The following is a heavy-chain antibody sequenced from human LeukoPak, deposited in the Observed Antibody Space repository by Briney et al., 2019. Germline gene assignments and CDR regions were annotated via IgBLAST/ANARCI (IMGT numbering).Heavy chain of an antibody. J-gene: IGHJ4*02. V-gene: IGHV3-48*03. Sequence: GGSLRLSCAASGFTFSSYEMNWVRQAPGKGLERVSYISSSGSTIYYADSVKGRFTISRDNAKNSLYLQMNSLRAEDTAVYYCASSYDFWSGYYSFDYWGQGTLVTVSS. CDR2: ISSSGSTI. CDR1: GFTFSSYE. D-gene: IGHD3-3*01. CDR3: ASSYDFWSGYYSFDY.